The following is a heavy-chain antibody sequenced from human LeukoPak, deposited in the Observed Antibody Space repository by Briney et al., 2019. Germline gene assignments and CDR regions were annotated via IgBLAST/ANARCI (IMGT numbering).Heavy chain of an antibody. V-gene: IGHV4-30-2*01. CDR1: GGSISSGGYY. CDR3: ARGTSMIVVASFDY. Sequence: ASETLSLTCTVSGGSISSGGYYWSWIRQPPGKGLEWIGYIYHSGSTYYNPSLKSRVTISVDRSKNQSSLKLSSVTAADTAVYYCARGTSMIVVASFDYWGQGTLVTVSS. D-gene: IGHD3-22*01. J-gene: IGHJ4*02. CDR2: IYHSGST.